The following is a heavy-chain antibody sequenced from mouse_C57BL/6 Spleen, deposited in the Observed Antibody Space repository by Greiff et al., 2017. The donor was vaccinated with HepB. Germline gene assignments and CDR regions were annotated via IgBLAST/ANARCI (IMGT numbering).Heavy chain of an antibody. J-gene: IGHJ4*01. CDR2: ISDGGSYT. V-gene: IGHV5-4*01. Sequence: EVHLVESGGGLVKPGGSLKLSCAASGFTFSSYAMSWVRQTPEKRLEWVATISDGGSYTYYPDNVKGRFTISRDNAKNNLYLQMSHLKSEDTAMYYCAREDDYAMDYWGQGTSVTVSS. CDR1: GFTFSSYA. CDR3: AREDDYAMDY.